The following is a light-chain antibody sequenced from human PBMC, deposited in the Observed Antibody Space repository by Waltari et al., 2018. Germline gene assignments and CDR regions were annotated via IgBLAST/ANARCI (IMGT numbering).Light chain of an antibody. CDR2: RNN. CDR1: MSSSGSDN. Sequence: SVLPQPPSTSRTPAERLTIPLSASMSSSGSDNVCWYQQLPGTAPKLLIYRNNQRPSGVPDRFSGSKSGTSASLAISGLRSEDEADYYCAAWDDSLSALVFGGGTKLTVL. CDR3: AAWDDSLSALV. V-gene: IGLV1-47*01. J-gene: IGLJ2*01.